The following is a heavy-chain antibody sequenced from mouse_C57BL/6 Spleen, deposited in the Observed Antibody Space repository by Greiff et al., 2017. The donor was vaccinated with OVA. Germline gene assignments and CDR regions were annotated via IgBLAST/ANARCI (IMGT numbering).Heavy chain of an antibody. CDR3: AWYYYGSSSYFDY. V-gene: IGHV14-2*01. CDR1: GFNIKDYY. CDR2: IDPEDGET. D-gene: IGHD1-1*01. Sequence: VQLKESGAELVKPGASVKLSCTASGFNIKDYYMHWVKQRTEQGLEWIGRIDPEDGETKYAPKFQGKATITADTSSNTAYLQISSLTSEDTAVYYCAWYYYGSSSYFDYWGQGTTLTVSS. J-gene: IGHJ2*01.